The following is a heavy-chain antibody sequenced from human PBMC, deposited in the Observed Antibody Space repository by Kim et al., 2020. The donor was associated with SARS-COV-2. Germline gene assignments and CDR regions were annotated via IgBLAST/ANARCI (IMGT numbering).Heavy chain of an antibody. Sequence: ADSVKGRFTISRDNSKSTLYLQMNSLRAEDTAVYYCARVAGSYYNRALDYWGQGTLVTVSS. V-gene: IGHV3-33*01. D-gene: IGHD3-10*01. J-gene: IGHJ4*02. CDR3: ARVAGSYYNRALDY.